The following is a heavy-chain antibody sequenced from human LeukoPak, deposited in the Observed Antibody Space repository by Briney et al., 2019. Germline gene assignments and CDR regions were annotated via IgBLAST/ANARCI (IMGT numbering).Heavy chain of an antibody. V-gene: IGHV1-69*05. D-gene: IGHD3-16*02. CDR2: IIPIFGTA. CDR1: GGTFSSYA. Sequence: SVKVSCKASGGTFSSYAISWVRQAPGQGLEWMGGIIPIFGTANYAQKFQGRVTITTDESTSTAYLELSSLRSEDTAVYYCARGGRMITFGGVIVNPRFDPWGQGTLVTVSS. J-gene: IGHJ5*02. CDR3: ARGGRMITFGGVIVNPRFDP.